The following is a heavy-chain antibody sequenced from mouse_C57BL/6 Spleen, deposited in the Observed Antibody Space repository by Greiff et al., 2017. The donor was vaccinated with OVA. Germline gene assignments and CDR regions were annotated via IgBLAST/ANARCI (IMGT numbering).Heavy chain of an antibody. CDR1: GYTFTSYW. CDR2: INPSNGGT. Sequence: VQLQQPGPELVKPGASVKLSCKASGYTFTSYWMHWVKQRPGPGLEWIGNINPSNGGTNYNEKFKSKATLTGDKSSSTAHMQLSSLTSEDSALYFCARSLYRKDSFDYWGQGTSVTVSS. V-gene: IGHV1-53*01. CDR3: ARSLYRKDSFDY. J-gene: IGHJ4*01. D-gene: IGHD2-14*01.